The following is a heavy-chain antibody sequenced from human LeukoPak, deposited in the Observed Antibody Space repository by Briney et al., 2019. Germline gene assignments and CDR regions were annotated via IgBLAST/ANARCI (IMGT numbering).Heavy chain of an antibody. CDR1: GFTFSSYS. V-gene: IGHV3-48*01. CDR3: ARDREQWLVPSGWLGY. Sequence: GGSLRLSCAASGFTFSSYSMNWVRQAPEKGLEWVSYISSSSTIYYADSVKGRFTISRDNSKNTLYLQMNSLRAEDTAVYYCARDREQWLVPSGWLGYWGQGTLVTVSS. D-gene: IGHD6-19*01. J-gene: IGHJ4*02. CDR2: ISSSSTI.